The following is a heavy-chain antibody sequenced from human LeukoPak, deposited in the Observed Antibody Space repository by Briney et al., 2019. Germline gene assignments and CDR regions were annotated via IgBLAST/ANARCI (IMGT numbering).Heavy chain of an antibody. Sequence: GASVKVSCKASGYTFTSYYMHWVRQAPGQGLGWMGIINPSGGSTSYAQKFQGRVTMTRDTSTSTVYMELSSLRSEDTAVYYCARDRRTMYSSSWYTVDYWGQGTLVTVSS. CDR2: INPSGGST. CDR3: ARDRRTMYSSSWYTVDY. V-gene: IGHV1-46*01. CDR1: GYTFTSYY. D-gene: IGHD6-13*01. J-gene: IGHJ4*02.